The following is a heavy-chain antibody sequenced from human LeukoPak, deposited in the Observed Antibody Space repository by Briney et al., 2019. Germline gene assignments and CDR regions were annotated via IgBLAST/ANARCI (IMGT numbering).Heavy chain of an antibody. D-gene: IGHD2-2*01. CDR1: GGPISSGGHY. J-gene: IGHJ4*02. CDR2: ICNSGTT. CDR3: ARGTTSNFDF. V-gene: IGHV4-31*03. Sequence: SETLSLTCTVSGGPISSGGHYWSWVRQYPGKGLECIAYICNSGTTYTLPSLKSRMTISIDTSKNQFSLKLSSVTAADTAVYYCARGTTSNFDFWGQGTLVTVSS.